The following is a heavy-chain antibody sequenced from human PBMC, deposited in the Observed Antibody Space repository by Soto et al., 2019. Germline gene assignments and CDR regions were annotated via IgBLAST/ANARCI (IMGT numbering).Heavy chain of an antibody. J-gene: IGHJ4*02. Sequence: PGGSLRLSCAASGFTFSSYAMSWVRQAPGKGLEWVSYISGSSSTIYYADSVKGRFTISRDNAKNSLYLQMNSLRAEDTAVYYCARGLHLPRASTSLWAPIVAAGIGCFDYWGQGTLVTVSS. CDR3: ARGLHLPRASTSLWAPIVAAGIGCFDY. CDR2: ISGSSSTI. D-gene: IGHD6-13*01. V-gene: IGHV3-48*01. CDR1: GFTFSSYA.